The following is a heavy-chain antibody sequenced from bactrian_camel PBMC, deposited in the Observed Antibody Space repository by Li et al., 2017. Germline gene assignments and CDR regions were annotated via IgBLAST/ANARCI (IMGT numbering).Heavy chain of an antibody. Sequence: VQLVESGGGSVQAGGSVRLSCAVSGYSDFARLCMAWFRQAPGKEREGVAYITSDGMTGYAGSVKGRFTISKDSAKNTLFLQMNSLKPEDTAMYTCAADLLCWPNEYWGQGTQVTVS. D-gene: IGHD1*01. J-gene: IGHJ4*01. V-gene: IGHV3S63*01. CDR2: ITSDGMT. CDR1: GYSDFARLC. CDR3: AADLLCWPNEY.